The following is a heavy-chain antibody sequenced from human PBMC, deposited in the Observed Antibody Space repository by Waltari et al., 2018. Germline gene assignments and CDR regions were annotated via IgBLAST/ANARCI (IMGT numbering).Heavy chain of an antibody. J-gene: IGHJ4*02. CDR3: ARVPFGDYYDSYFDY. CDR1: GYSISSGYY. V-gene: IGHV4-38-2*01. D-gene: IGHD3-22*01. CDR2: IYHSGST. Sequence: QVQLQESGPGLVKPSETLSLTCAVSGYSISSGYYWGWIRQPPGKGLEWIGSIYHSGSTYYNPSLKSRVTISVDTSKNQFSLKLSSVTAADTAVYYCARVPFGDYYDSYFDYWGQGTLVTVSS.